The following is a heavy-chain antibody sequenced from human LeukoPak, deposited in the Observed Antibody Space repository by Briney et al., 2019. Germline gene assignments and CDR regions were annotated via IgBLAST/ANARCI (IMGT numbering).Heavy chain of an antibody. CDR1: GASISSYY. CDR2: IYSSGTT. Sequence: SETLSLTCTVSGASISSYYWNWIRQPTGKGLEWIGRIYSSGTTNYNPSLRSRVSMSVDTSKNQFSLKLSSVIAADTAVYYCAREGGYCNSGYCYISLDYWGQGALLTVSS. J-gene: IGHJ4*02. V-gene: IGHV4-4*07. CDR3: AREGGYCNSGYCYISLDY. D-gene: IGHD2-2*02.